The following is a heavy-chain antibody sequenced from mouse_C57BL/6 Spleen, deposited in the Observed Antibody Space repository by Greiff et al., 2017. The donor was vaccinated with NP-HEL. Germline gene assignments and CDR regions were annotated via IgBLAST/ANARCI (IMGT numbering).Heavy chain of an antibody. CDR3: ARRFTTVVAHWYFDV. CDR2: ISGGGGNT. D-gene: IGHD1-1*01. V-gene: IGHV5-9*01. CDR1: GFTFSSYT. Sequence: EVQRVESGGGLVKPGGSLKLSCAASGFTFSSYTMSWVRQTPEKRLEWVATISGGGGNTYYPDSVKGRFTIARDNAKNTLYLQMSSLRSEDTALYYCARRFTTVVAHWYFDVWGTGTTVTVAS. J-gene: IGHJ1*03.